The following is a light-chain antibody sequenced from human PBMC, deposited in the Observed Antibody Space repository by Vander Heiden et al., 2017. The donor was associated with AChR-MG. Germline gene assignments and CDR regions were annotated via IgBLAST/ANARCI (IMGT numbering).Light chain of an antibody. CDR1: KLGNKY. Sequence: SYELTPPPSVSVSPGQTASITCSGDKLGNKYVCWYQQKPGQSPVLVIYQDTNRPSGIPERFSGSNSGNTATLTISGTQAMDEADYYCQAWDSSSVVFGGGTKLTVL. J-gene: IGLJ2*01. CDR3: QAWDSSSVV. V-gene: IGLV3-1*01. CDR2: QDT.